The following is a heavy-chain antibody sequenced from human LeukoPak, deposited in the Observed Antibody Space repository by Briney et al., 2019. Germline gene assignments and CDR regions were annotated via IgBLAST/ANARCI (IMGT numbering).Heavy chain of an antibody. CDR2: IYYSGST. J-gene: IGHJ4*02. CDR3: ARAGYYDSGGYNGHFDY. Sequence: SETLSLTCTVSGGSITNYFWTWIRQPPGKGLEWIGYIYYSGSTDYNPSLKSRVTISVDTSKNQFSLELSSVTAADTAVYFCARAGYYDSGGYNGHFDYWGQGTLATVSS. D-gene: IGHD3-22*01. V-gene: IGHV4-59*01. CDR1: GGSITNYF.